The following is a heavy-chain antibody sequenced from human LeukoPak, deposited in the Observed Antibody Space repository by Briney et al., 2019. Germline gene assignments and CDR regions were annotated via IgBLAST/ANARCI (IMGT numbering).Heavy chain of an antibody. CDR3: ARDHRLYRNYDFWSGAYYYYGMDV. J-gene: IGHJ6*02. CDR2: ISSSSSYI. V-gene: IGHV3-21*01. D-gene: IGHD3-3*01. Sequence: PGGSLRLSCAASGFTFSSYSMNWVRQAPGKGLEWVSSISSSSSYIYYADSVKGRFTISRDNAKNSLYLQMNSLRAEDTAVYYCARDHRLYRNYDFWSGAYYYYGMDVWGQGTTVTVSS. CDR1: GFTFSSYS.